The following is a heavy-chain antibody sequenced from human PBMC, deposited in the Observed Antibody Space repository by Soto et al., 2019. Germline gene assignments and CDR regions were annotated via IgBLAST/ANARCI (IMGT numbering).Heavy chain of an antibody. CDR2: IKSISDGATT. CDR3: TRRIAVAGTYYFDY. D-gene: IGHD6-19*01. Sequence: LLVESGGGFVQPGGSLRLSCVASGFTFSHAWMDWVRQAPGKGLEWVGRIKSISDGATTNYAASVAGRFTISRDDSNNTLFLHVNSLKTEDTGVYYCTRRIAVAGTYYFDYWGQGTLVTVSS. V-gene: IGHV3-15*07. CDR1: GFTFSHAW. J-gene: IGHJ4*02.